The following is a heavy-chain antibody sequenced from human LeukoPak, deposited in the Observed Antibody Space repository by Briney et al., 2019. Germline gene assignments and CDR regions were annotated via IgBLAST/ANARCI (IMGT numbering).Heavy chain of an antibody. J-gene: IGHJ4*02. CDR2: INPNSGGT. Sequence: ASVKVSCKASGYTFTDYYMHWVQQAPGQGLEWMGWINPNSGGTNYAQKFQGRVTMTRDTSISTAYMELSRLRSDDTAVYYCARRTVVVRSQSSYFDYWGQGTLVTVSS. CDR1: GYTFTDYY. CDR3: ARRTVVVRSQSSYFDY. V-gene: IGHV1-2*02. D-gene: IGHD2-2*01.